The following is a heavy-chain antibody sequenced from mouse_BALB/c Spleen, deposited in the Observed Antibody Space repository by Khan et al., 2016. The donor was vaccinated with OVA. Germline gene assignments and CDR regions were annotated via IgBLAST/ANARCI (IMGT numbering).Heavy chain of an antibody. CDR1: GYTFTDFT. Sequence: QVQLKESGAELVRPGVSVKISCKGSGYTFTDFTIHWVKQSHAMSLEWIGVISTYYGHATYNQKFKDKATMTVDKSSSTAYMELARLTSEDSAIFFWSRGGGGNRFAYWGQGTLVTVSA. CDR2: ISTYYGHA. CDR3: SRGGGGNRFAY. J-gene: IGHJ3*01. V-gene: IGHV1S137*01.